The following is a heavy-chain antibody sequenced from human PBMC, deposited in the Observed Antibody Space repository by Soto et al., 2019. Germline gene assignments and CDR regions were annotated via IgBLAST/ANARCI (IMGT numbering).Heavy chain of an antibody. V-gene: IGHV1-18*01. CDR1: GYKFPDYG. D-gene: IGHD1-26*01. CDR3: ARVEDSGTYLI. CDR2: ISAYNGDT. Sequence: QARLTQSGPEVKKLGASVKVSCKASGYKFPDYGISWVRRAPGQGLEWLGWISAYNGDTEYANKFQGRITVTTDTSTTTVYLELRRLRPEDTAIYYCARVEDSGTYLIWGQGTLVTASS. J-gene: IGHJ4*02.